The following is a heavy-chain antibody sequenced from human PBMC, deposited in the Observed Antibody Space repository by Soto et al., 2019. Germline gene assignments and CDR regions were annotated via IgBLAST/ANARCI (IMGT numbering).Heavy chain of an antibody. D-gene: IGHD6-13*01. CDR2: IYSGGST. CDR3: ARDGRGAAAATDAFDI. V-gene: IGHV3-53*01. Sequence: GGSLRLSCAASGFTVSSNYMSWVRQAPGKGLEWVSVIYSGGSTYYVDSVKGRFTISRDNSKNTLYLQMNSLRAEDTAVYYCARDGRGAAAATDAFDIWGQGTMVTVSS. CDR1: GFTVSSNY. J-gene: IGHJ3*02.